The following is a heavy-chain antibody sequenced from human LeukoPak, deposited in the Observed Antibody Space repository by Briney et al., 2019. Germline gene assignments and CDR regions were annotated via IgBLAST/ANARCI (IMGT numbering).Heavy chain of an antibody. V-gene: IGHV1-69*05. D-gene: IGHD6-19*01. J-gene: IGHJ4*02. CDR1: GGTFSSFA. CDR2: IIPIFGTA. Sequence: SVKVSCKASGGTFSSFAISWVRQAPGQGLEWMGGIIPIFGTANYAQKFQGRVTITTDESTSTAYMELSSLRSEDTAVYYCARDSEQWLVRGGYFDYWGQGTLVTVSS. CDR3: ARDSEQWLVRGGYFDY.